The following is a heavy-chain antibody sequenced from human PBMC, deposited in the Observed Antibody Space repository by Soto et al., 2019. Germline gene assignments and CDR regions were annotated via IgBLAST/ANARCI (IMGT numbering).Heavy chain of an antibody. Sequence: GASVKVSCKASGGTFTSHAVSWVRQAPGQGLEWMGGIIPMFGAANYALNFQGRVTITADEPTGTAYMELSSLRSEDTAVYYCARGSISWFLDYWGMGTLVTLSS. CDR2: IIPMFGAA. CDR3: ARGSISWFLDY. CDR1: GGTFTSHA. V-gene: IGHV1-69*13. D-gene: IGHD6-13*01. J-gene: IGHJ4*02.